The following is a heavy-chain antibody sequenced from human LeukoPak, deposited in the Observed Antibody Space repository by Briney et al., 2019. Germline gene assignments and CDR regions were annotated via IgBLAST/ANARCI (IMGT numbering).Heavy chain of an antibody. D-gene: IGHD3-10*01. J-gene: IGHJ3*02. CDR1: GYTFTSYY. V-gene: IGHV1-46*01. CDR2: INPSGGST. CDR3: ARAGTTYYYGSGSYDAFDI. Sequence: ASVKVSCKASGYTFTSYYMHWVRQAPGQGLEWMGIINPSGGSTSYAQKFQGRVTVTRDMSTSTVYMELSSLRSEDTAVYYCARAGTTYYYGSGSYDAFDIWGQGTMVTVSS.